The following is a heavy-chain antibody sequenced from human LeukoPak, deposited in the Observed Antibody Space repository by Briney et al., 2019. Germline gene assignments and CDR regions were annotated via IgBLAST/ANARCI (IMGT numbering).Heavy chain of an antibody. D-gene: IGHD2-2*01. CDR1: GGSISSGSYY. CDR2: IYTSGST. Sequence: SQTLSLTCTVSGGSISSGSYYWSWIRQPAGKGLEWIGRIYTSGSTNYNPSLKSRVTMSVDTSKNQFSLKLSSVTAADTAVYYCAREGHCSSTSCEDYWGQGTLVTVSS. V-gene: IGHV4-61*02. J-gene: IGHJ4*02. CDR3: AREGHCSSTSCEDY.